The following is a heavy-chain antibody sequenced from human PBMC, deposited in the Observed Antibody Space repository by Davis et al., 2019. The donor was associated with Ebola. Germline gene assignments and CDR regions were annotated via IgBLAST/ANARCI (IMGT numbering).Heavy chain of an antibody. CDR1: GFTFNRHS. V-gene: IGHV3-21*01. CDR3: ARGGFRGYGKFDY. J-gene: IGHJ4*02. Sequence: GESLKISCAASGFTFNRHSMNWVRQAPGKGLEWVSSISSGSTYIYYADSVKGRFTISRDNAKNSLYLQMNSLRAEDTAVYYCARGGFRGYGKFDYWGQGTLVTVSS. CDR2: ISSGSTYI. D-gene: IGHD3-10*01.